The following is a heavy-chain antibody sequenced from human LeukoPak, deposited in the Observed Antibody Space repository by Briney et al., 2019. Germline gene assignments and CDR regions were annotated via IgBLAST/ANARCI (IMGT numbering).Heavy chain of an antibody. V-gene: IGHV1-69*13. J-gene: IGHJ4*02. D-gene: IGHD2-15*01. Sequence: SVKVSXKAXGGTXSSYAISWVRQAPGQGLEWMGXIIPIFGTANYAQKFQGRVTITADESTSTAYMELSSLRSEDTAVYYCAGDKYCSGGSCYFSHFDYWGQGTLVTVSS. CDR1: GGTXSSYA. CDR2: IIPIFGTA. CDR3: AGDKYCSGGSCYFSHFDY.